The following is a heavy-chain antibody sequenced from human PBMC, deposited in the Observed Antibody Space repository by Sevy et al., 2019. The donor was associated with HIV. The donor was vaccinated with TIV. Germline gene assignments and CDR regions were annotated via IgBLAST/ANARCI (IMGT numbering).Heavy chain of an antibody. CDR2: LYHSGST. CDR1: GYSISSGYY. CDR3: ARQGGNSQSRFDP. J-gene: IGHJ5*02. V-gene: IGHV4-38-2*02. Sequence: SETLSLTYTVSGYSISSGYYWGWIRQPPGKGLGWIGSLYHSGSTYYNASLKSRVTISVDTSKNQFSLKLSSVTAADTAVYYCARQGGNSQSRFDPWGQGTLVTVSS. D-gene: IGHD4-4*01.